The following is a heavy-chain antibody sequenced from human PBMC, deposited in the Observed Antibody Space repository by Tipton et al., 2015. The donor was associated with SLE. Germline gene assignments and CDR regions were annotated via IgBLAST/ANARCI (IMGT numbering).Heavy chain of an antibody. V-gene: IGHV4-38-2*02. CDR3: ARLQEGYYYVYGMDV. CDR2: IFDSGNT. Sequence: LRLSCTVSGHSISSGYYWSWIRQAPGKGLEWLESIFDSGNTYYNPSLKSRVTTSVDTSTNQFSLKLRSVTAADTAVYYCARLQEGYYYVYGMDVWGQGTTVTVSS. J-gene: IGHJ6*02. CDR1: GHSISSGYY.